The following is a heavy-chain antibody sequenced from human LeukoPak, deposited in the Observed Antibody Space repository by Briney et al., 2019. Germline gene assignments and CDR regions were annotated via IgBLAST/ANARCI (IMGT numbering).Heavy chain of an antibody. J-gene: IGHJ4*02. Sequence: SGGSLRLSCAASGFTFSTYWMSWVRQAPGKGLEWVSGIIGSGDGTYYSDSVKGRFSICIDNSKNTLYLPMDSLRAEDTAVYYCAKGGSGSYYRYYFDCWGQGTLVTVSS. CDR3: AKGGSGSYYRYYFDC. V-gene: IGHV3-23*01. CDR2: IIGSGDGT. CDR1: GFTFSTYW. D-gene: IGHD1-26*01.